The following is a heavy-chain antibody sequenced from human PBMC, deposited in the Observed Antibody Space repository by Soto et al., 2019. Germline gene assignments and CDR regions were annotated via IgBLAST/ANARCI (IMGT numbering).Heavy chain of an antibody. V-gene: IGHV4-31*03. CDR2: IYYSGST. CDR1: GGSISSGAYY. J-gene: IGHJ4*02. Sequence: QVQLQESGPVLVKPSQTLSLTCTVSGGSISSGAYYWSWIRQHPGKGLEWIGYIYYSGSTYYHPYLQSRISISIDTSKNQFSLKLSSVTAADTAVYYCERGLEWLRCFDYWGQGTLVTVSS. D-gene: IGHD3-3*01. CDR3: ERGLEWLRCFDY.